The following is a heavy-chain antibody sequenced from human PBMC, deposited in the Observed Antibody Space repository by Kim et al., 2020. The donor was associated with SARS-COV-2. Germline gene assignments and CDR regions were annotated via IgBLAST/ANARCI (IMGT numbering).Heavy chain of an antibody. CDR3: ARGYWAGYYYYGMDV. CDR1: GGSFSGYY. J-gene: IGHJ6*02. V-gene: IGHV4-34*01. CDR2: INHSGST. D-gene: IGHD2-8*02. Sequence: SDTLSLTCAVYGGSFSGYYWSWIRQPPGKGLEWIGEINHSGSTNYNPSLKSRVTISVDTSKNQFSLKLSSVTAADTAVYYCARGYWAGYYYYGMDVWGQGTTVTVSS.